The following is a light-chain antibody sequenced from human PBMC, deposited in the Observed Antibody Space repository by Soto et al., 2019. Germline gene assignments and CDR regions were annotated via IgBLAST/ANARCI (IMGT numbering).Light chain of an antibody. J-gene: IGKJ1*01. V-gene: IGKV1-16*01. CDR1: QGIEGF. CDR2: GTS. Sequence: DIQMTQSPPSLSASVGDRVTITCRASQGIEGFLAWYQQKPGTAPKLLVYGTSTLQVGVPSRFSGSGSGTEFTLTISSLRPDDSATYYCQQYNSYSQTFGQGTKVDIK. CDR3: QQYNSYSQT.